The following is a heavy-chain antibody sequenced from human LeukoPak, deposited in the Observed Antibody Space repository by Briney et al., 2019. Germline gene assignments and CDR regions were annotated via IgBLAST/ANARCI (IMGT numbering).Heavy chain of an antibody. D-gene: IGHD5-18*01. Sequence: PGGSLRLSCAASGFTFSSYGMHWVRQAPGKGLEWVAVIWYDGSNKYYADSVKGRFTISRDNSKNTLYLQMNSLRAEDTAVYYCARDGLYVDTDDFQHWGQGTLVTVSS. CDR1: GFTFSSYG. CDR2: IWYDGSNK. CDR3: ARDGLYVDTDDFQH. V-gene: IGHV3-33*01. J-gene: IGHJ1*01.